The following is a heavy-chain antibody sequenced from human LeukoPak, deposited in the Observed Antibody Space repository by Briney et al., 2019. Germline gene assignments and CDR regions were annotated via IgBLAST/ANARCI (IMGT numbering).Heavy chain of an antibody. CDR3: ATVRGSGVVDY. D-gene: IGHD3-10*01. CDR1: GYSISSGYY. Sequence: SETLSLTCTVSGYSISSGYYWGWVRQPPGKGLEWIGSIYHSGIAYYNPSPKSRVTISVDASKNQFSLNLSSVTAADTAVYYCATVRGSGVVDYWGQGTLVTVSS. J-gene: IGHJ4*02. CDR2: IYHSGIA. V-gene: IGHV4-38-2*02.